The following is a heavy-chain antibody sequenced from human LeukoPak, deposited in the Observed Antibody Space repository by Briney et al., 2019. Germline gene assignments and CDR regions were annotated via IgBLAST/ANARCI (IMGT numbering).Heavy chain of an antibody. Sequence: PTGGSLRLSCAASGFTFSTYWMHWVRQAPGKGLVWVSRIKSDGSTNYADSVKGRFTISRDNAKSTVSLQMNSLRPEDTGVYYCARAPSEIGGYYPEYFRHWGQGTLVTVSS. J-gene: IGHJ1*01. CDR2: IKSDGST. CDR3: ARAPSEIGGYYPEYFRH. V-gene: IGHV3-74*01. CDR1: GFTFSTYW. D-gene: IGHD3-22*01.